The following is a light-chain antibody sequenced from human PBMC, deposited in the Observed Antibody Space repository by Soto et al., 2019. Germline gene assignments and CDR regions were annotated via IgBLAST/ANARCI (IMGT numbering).Light chain of an antibody. J-gene: IGKJ1*01. V-gene: IGKV3-11*01. CDR2: GAS. CDR3: QQRSNWPWT. Sequence: EIVLTQSPATLSLSPGERATLSCRASQSVSSYLVWYQQKPGQAPRLLISGASNRATGIPATFSGSGSGTDFTLTISSLGPEDVAVYYCQQRSNWPWTFGQGTKVEIK. CDR1: QSVSSY.